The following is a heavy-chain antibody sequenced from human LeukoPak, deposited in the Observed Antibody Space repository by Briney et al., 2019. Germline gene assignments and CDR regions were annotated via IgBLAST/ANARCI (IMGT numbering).Heavy chain of an antibody. Sequence: ASVTVSCKVSGYTLSEMSMHWVRQAPGEEPEWMGGFDPDDVNTVYAPKFQGRVTMTDDTSTDTAYMELRSLSSDDTAVYYCARTNRSGASDIWGQGTLVTVSS. V-gene: IGHV1-24*01. CDR3: ARTNRSGASDI. D-gene: IGHD1/OR15-1a*01. CDR1: GYTLSEMS. J-gene: IGHJ3*02. CDR2: FDPDDVNT.